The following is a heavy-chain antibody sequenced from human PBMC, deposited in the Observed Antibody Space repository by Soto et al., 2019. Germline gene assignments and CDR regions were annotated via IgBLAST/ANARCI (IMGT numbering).Heavy chain of an antibody. J-gene: IGHJ5*02. CDR2: IFYSGDT. CDR3: ARQRGRCSWSLDP. CDR1: CDSSSSPDYW. V-gene: IGHV4-39*01. Sequence: QLQLQESGPGLVKPAETLSLTCSVSCDSSSSPDYWWGWIRQPQGKGLEWVGSIFYSGDTYYQPSIKSRGTISVDTSNNQFSLRLTSVTAADTAFYYCARQRGRCSWSLDPWGPGTLVTVSS. D-gene: IGHD6-13*01.